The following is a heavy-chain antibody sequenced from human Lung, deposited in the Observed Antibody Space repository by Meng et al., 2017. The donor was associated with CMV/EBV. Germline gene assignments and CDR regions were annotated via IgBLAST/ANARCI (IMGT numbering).Heavy chain of an antibody. J-gene: IGHJ6*02. CDR1: GYSFTNYW. V-gene: IGHV5-51*01. CDR2: IYPDDSDT. CDR3: ARQAGYQQLYYYYPMDV. Sequence: GGSXRLXXKGLGYSFTNYWIGWVRQMPGKGLEWLGIIYPDDSDTRYSPSFQGQVTFSADRSISTAYLQWSSLKASDSAMYYCARQAGYQQLYYYYPMDVWGQGTTVXVSS. D-gene: IGHD2-2*01.